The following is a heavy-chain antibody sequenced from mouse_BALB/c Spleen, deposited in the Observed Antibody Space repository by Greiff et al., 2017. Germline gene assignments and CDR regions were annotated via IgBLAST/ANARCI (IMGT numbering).Heavy chain of an antibody. V-gene: IGHV1S135*01. Sequence: SGPELVKPGASVKVSCKASGYAFTSYNMYCVKQSHGKSLEWIGYIDPYNGGTSYNQKFKGKATLTVDKSSSTAYMHLNSLTSEDSAVYYCARSGYYGSSYGWFAYWGQGTTLTVSS. CDR3: ARSGYYGSSYGWFAY. D-gene: IGHD1-1*01. J-gene: IGHJ2*01. CDR1: GYAFTSYN. CDR2: IDPYNGGT.